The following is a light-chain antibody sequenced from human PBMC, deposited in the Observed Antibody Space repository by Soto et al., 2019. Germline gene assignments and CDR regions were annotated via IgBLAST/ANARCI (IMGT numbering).Light chain of an antibody. V-gene: IGLV2-14*01. J-gene: IGLJ2*01. CDR2: EVS. Sequence: QSALTQPASVSGSPGQSITISCTGSSSDVGGYNYVSWYQNHPGTAPKLMIYEVSNRPSGVSNRFSGSKSGNTASLTISRLQAEDEADYYCSSYTSSSALVFGGGTKVTVL. CDR1: SSDVGGYNY. CDR3: SSYTSSSALV.